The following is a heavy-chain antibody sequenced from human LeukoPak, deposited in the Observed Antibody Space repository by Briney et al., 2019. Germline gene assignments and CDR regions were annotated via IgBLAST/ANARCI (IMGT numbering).Heavy chain of an antibody. D-gene: IGHD6-19*01. Sequence: GGSLRLSCAASGFTFSIYGMHWVRQAPGKGLEWVAFIPYDGSNKYYADSVKGRFTISRDNSKNTLFLQMNSLGAEDTAVYYCAKDNSGWAFDYWGQGTLVTVSS. J-gene: IGHJ4*02. CDR3: AKDNSGWAFDY. CDR2: IPYDGSNK. V-gene: IGHV3-30*02. CDR1: GFTFSIYG.